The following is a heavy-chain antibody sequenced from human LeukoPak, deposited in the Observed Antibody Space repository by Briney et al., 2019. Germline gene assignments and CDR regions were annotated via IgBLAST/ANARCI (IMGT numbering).Heavy chain of an antibody. CDR3: ARLVVTHDGHPFDY. V-gene: IGHV5-51*01. Sequence: GESLKISCQGSAYIFSNYWIGWVRQMPGKGLEWMGIIYPGDSGTRYSPSFQGQVTISADKSIGTAYLQWSSLKASDTAMYYCARLVVTHDGHPFDYWGQGTLVTVSS. CDR1: AYIFSNYW. D-gene: IGHD4-23*01. J-gene: IGHJ4*02. CDR2: IYPGDSGT.